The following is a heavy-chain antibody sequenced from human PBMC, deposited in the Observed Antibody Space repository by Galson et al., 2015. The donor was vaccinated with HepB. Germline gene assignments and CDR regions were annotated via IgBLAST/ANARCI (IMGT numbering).Heavy chain of an antibody. D-gene: IGHD4-23*01. J-gene: IGHJ4*02. V-gene: IGHV3-15*01. CDR1: GFTFNNAW. Sequence: SLRLSCAASGFTFNNAWMSWVRQAPGKGLEWVARIKSKTDGGTTAYAAPVKGRFTISRDDSKDTLYLQMSSLKTEDTAVYYCTTFFGGPKTEDYVDHWGQGTLVTVSS. CDR3: TTFFGGPKTEDYVDH. CDR2: IKSKTDGGTT.